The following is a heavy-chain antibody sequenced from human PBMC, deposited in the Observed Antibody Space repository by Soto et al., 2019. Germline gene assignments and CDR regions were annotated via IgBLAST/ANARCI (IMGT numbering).Heavy chain of an antibody. CDR2: INHSGST. CDR1: GGSFSGYY. CDR3: ARARHWGSYRIDD. V-gene: IGHV4-34*01. J-gene: IGHJ4*02. D-gene: IGHD3-16*02. Sequence: PSETLSLTCAVYGGSFSGYYWSWIRQPPGKGLEWIGEINHSGSTNYNPSLKSRVTISVDTSKNQFSLKLSSVTAADTAVYYCARARHWGSYRIDDWARGTLVTVSS.